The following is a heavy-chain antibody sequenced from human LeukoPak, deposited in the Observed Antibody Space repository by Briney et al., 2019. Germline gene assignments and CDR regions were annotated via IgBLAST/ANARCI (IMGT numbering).Heavy chain of an antibody. J-gene: IGHJ6*02. CDR3: ARNNGMDV. V-gene: IGHV3-7*03. CDR2: VNRDGSET. Sequence: GGSLRLSCAASGSALSSHWMTWVRQAPGSGPEWVANVNRDGSETYYLDSVKGRFTISKDNAKNSLYLQMNSLRAEDTALYHCARNNGMDVWGQGTTVIVSS. CDR1: GSALSSHW.